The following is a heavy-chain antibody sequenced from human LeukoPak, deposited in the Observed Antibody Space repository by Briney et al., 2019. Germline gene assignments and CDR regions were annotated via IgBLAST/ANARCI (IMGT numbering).Heavy chain of an antibody. CDR2: IIPIFGTA. CDR3: AREGRNWFDP. V-gene: IGHV1-69*05. CDR1: GYTFTSYG. J-gene: IGHJ5*02. Sequence: SVKVSCKASGYTFTSYGISWVRQAPGQGLEWMGRIIPIFGTANYAQKFQGRVTITTDESTSTAYMELSSLRSEDTAVYYCAREGRNWFDPWGQGTLVTVSS.